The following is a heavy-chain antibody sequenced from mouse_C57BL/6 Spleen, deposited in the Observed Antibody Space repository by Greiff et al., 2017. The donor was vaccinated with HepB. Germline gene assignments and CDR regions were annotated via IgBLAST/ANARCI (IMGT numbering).Heavy chain of an antibody. J-gene: IGHJ2*01. CDR1: GYSITSGYY. Sequence: EVQLQESGPGLVKPSQSLSLTCSVTGYSITSGYYWNWIRQFPGNKLEWMGYISYDGSNNYNPSLKNRISITRDTSKNQFFLKLNSVTTEDTATYYCAREGTTAHVDYWGQGTTLTVSS. CDR3: AREGTTAHVDY. CDR2: ISYDGSN. V-gene: IGHV3-6*01. D-gene: IGHD3-2*02.